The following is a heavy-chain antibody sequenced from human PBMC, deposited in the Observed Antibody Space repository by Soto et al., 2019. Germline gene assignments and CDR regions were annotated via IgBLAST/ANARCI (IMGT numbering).Heavy chain of an antibody. CDR1: GYTFTYRY. Sequence: ASVKVSCKASGYTFTYRYLHWVRQAPGQALEWMGWITPFNGNTNYAQKFQDRVTITRDRSMSTAYMELSSLRSEDTAMYYCASATRRYYYDSSGYDAFDIWGQGTMVTVSS. J-gene: IGHJ3*02. V-gene: IGHV1-45*02. D-gene: IGHD3-22*01. CDR2: ITPFNGNT. CDR3: ASATRRYYYDSSGYDAFDI.